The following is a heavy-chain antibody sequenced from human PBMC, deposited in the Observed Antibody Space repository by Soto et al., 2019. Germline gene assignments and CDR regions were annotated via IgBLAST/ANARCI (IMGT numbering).Heavy chain of an antibody. Sequence: PGGSLRLSCAASGFTFSSYWMNWVRQAPGKGLEWVASITRDGYNKYYADSVKGRFTISRDNSKNTLSLQMTALRVEDSSVYYCTKSSGGSSSVGMDYWGPGTLVTVSS. CDR2: ITRDGYNK. V-gene: IGHV3-30*02. D-gene: IGHD6-6*01. CDR3: TKSSGGSSSVGMDY. CDR1: GFTFSSYW. J-gene: IGHJ4*02.